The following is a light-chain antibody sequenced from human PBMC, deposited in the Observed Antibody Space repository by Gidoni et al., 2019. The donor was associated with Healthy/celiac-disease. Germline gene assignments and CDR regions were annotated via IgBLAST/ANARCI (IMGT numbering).Light chain of an antibody. CDR3: QQSYSTPYT. Sequence: DIQMTQSPSSMSASVGDRVTIPCRASQSISSYLNWYQQEPGKAPKLLIYDESSLQSGVPSRFSGSGSGTDFSLTISSLQPEVFATYYWQQSYSTPYTFGQGTKLEIK. J-gene: IGKJ2*01. CDR2: DES. CDR1: QSISSY. V-gene: IGKV1-39*01.